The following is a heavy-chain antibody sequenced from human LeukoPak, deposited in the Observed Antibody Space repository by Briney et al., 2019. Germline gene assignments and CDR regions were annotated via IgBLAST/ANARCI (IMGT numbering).Heavy chain of an antibody. V-gene: IGHV4-4*09. J-gene: IGHJ4*01. CDR2: IHPSGST. D-gene: IGHD6-6*01. CDR1: VDSISNFY. Sequence: SETLSLTCTVSVDSISNFYWNWIRRSPGKGLDWIGYIHPSGSTNYSRSLKSRVNLSVDTSKNQFSLRLSSVTAAETAVYYCARGGGDSSSSQDFDYWGQGTLVTVSS. CDR3: ARGGGDSSSSQDFDY.